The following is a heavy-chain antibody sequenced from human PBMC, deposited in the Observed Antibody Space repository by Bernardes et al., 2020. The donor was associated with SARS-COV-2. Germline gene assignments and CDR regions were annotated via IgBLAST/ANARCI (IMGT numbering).Heavy chain of an antibody. J-gene: IGHJ5*02. Sequence: GGSLRLCCAASGFTFSSSWFHWVRQAPGKGLVWVSRINPDGSSTNYADSVKGRFTISRDNAKNMVFLQMSGLRAEDTAMYYCARDLGYCTNGVCSPWGQGTLATVSS. CDR1: GFTFSSSW. D-gene: IGHD2-8*01. V-gene: IGHV3-74*01. CDR3: ARDLGYCTNGVCSP. CDR2: INPDGSST.